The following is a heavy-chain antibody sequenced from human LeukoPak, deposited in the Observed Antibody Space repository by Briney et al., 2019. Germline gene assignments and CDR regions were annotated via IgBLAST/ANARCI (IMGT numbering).Heavy chain of an antibody. Sequence: SETLSLTCTVSGASISSYYWSWLRQPAGKGVEWIRRMYTSGSTNYNPSLKSRVTMSVDTSKNQFSLKLSSVTAADTAVYYCARGGGRFDPWGQGTLVTVSS. V-gene: IGHV4-4*07. J-gene: IGHJ5*02. CDR3: ARGGGRFDP. CDR2: MYTSGST. D-gene: IGHD1-1*01. CDR1: GASISSYY.